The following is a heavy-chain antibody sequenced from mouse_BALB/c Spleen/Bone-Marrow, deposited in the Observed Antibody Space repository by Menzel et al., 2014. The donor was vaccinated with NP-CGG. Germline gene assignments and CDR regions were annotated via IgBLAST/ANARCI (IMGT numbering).Heavy chain of an antibody. CDR1: GYTFTRYY. CDR2: IYPGNVNT. D-gene: IGHD2-2*01. Sequence: VQLVESGPELVKPGASVRISCKASGYTFTRYYIQWMKQRPGQGLEWIGWIYPGNVNTKYNEKFKGKATLTADKSSSTAYMQLSSLTSEDSAVYFCAMWLRRDYYAMDYWGQGTSVTVSS. J-gene: IGHJ4*01. CDR3: AMWLRRDYYAMDY. V-gene: IGHV1S56*01.